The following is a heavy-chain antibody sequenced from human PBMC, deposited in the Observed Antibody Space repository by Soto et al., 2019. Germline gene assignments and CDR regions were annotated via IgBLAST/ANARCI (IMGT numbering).Heavy chain of an antibody. D-gene: IGHD3-3*01. CDR1: GYSISSGYY. J-gene: IGHJ5*02. V-gene: IGHV4-38-2*01. Sequence: SETLSLTCAVSGYSISSGYYWNWIRQPPGKGLEWIGEINHTGGTHYNPSLKSRVTMSVDTSKNQFSLRLSSVTAAGTAIYYCATRITVFGLLIPPFDPWGQGTQVTVSS. CDR2: INHTGGT. CDR3: ATRITVFGLLIPPFDP.